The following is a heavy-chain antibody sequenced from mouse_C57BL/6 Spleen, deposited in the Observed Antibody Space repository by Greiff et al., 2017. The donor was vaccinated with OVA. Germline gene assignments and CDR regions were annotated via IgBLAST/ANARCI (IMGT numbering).Heavy chain of an antibody. D-gene: IGHD4-1*01. Sequence: QVQLKQPGAELVRPGTSVKLSCKASGYTFTSYWMHWVKQRPGQGLEWIGVIDPSDSYTNYNQKFKGKATLTVDTSSSTAYMQLSSLTSEDSAVYYCAREGTGTSIYYFDYWGQGTTLTVSS. CDR1: GYTFTSYW. CDR3: AREGTGTSIYYFDY. J-gene: IGHJ2*01. V-gene: IGHV1-59*01. CDR2: IDPSDSYT.